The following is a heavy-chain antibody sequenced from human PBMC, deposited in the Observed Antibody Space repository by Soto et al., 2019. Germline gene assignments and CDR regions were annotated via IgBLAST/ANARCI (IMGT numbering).Heavy chain of an antibody. J-gene: IGHJ5*02. V-gene: IGHV4-31*03. CDR3: ARDCSSTSCYGQRFDP. Sequence: QVQLQESGPGLVKPSQTLSLTCTVSGGSISSGGYYWSWIRQHPGKGLEWIGYIYYSGSTYYNPSLKSRVNISVDPSKNQFSLKLSSVTAADTAVYYCARDCSSTSCYGQRFDPWGQGTLVTVSS. CDR1: GGSISSGGYY. D-gene: IGHD2-2*01. CDR2: IYYSGST.